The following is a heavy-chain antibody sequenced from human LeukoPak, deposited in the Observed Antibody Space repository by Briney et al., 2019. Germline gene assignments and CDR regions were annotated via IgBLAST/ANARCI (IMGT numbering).Heavy chain of an antibody. Sequence: SETLSLTCTVSGGSISSSSYYWGWIRQPPGKRLEWIGSIYYSGTTYYNPSLKSRVTISVDTSKTQFSLKLSSVTAADTAVYYCARSSSSWLYFDYWGQGTLVTVSS. J-gene: IGHJ4*02. D-gene: IGHD6-13*01. CDR1: GGSISSSSYY. CDR3: ARSSSSWLYFDY. CDR2: IYYSGTT. V-gene: IGHV4-39*01.